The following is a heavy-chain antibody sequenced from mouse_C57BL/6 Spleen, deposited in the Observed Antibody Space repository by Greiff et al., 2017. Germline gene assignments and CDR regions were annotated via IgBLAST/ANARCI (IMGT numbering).Heavy chain of an antibody. CDR3: SKFYYGNFVDY. J-gene: IGHJ2*01. V-gene: IGHV6-3*01. CDR2: IRLKSDNYAT. D-gene: IGHD2-1*01. Sequence: EVQLVESGGGLVQPGGSMKLSCVASGFTFSNYWMNWVRQSPEKGLEWVAQIRLKSDNYATHYADSVKGRFTISRDDSKSSVYLQMTNLRAEDTGIYYCSKFYYGNFVDYWGQGTTLTVSS. CDR1: GFTFSNYW.